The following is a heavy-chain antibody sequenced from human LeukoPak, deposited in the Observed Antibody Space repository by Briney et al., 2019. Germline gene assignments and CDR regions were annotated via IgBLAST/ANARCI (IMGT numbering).Heavy chain of an antibody. D-gene: IGHD6-19*01. V-gene: IGHV4-4*02. Sequence: SETLSLTCAVSGGSISSSNWWSWVRQPPGKGLEWIGEIYHSGSTNYNPSLKSRVTISVDKSKNQFSLKLSSVTAADTAVYYCARSLSSGWYYFDYWGQGTLVTVSS. CDR2: IYHSGST. CDR3: ARSLSSGWYYFDY. CDR1: GGSISSSNW. J-gene: IGHJ4*02.